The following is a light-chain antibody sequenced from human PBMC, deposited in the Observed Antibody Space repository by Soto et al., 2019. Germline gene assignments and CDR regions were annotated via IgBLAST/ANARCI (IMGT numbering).Light chain of an antibody. CDR3: QRKWT. Sequence: EIVMTQSPATLSVSPGESATLSCRASQSISGNVAWYQQRPGQAPRLLIYDASTRATGNPARFTGSGSGTEFALTISSLQSEDFAVYYCQRKWTFGQGTKVEFK. CDR1: QSISGN. V-gene: IGKV3-15*01. CDR2: DAS. J-gene: IGKJ1*01.